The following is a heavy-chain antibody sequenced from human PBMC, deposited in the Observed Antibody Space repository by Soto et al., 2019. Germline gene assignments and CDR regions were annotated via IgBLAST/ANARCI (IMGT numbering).Heavy chain of an antibody. CDR2: ISGSGGST. CDR3: AKGNTAMVTVNDY. Sequence: GGSLRLSCAASGFTFSSYAMSWVRQAPGKGLEWVSDISGSGGSTYYADSVKGRFTIPRDNSKNTLYLQMNSMRAEDTAVYYCAKGNTAMVTVNDYWGQGTLVTVSS. D-gene: IGHD5-18*01. J-gene: IGHJ4*02. CDR1: GFTFSSYA. V-gene: IGHV3-23*01.